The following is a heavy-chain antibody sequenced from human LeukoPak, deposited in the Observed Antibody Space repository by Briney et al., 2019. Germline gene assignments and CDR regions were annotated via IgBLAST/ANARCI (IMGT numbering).Heavy chain of an antibody. D-gene: IGHD5-18*01. CDR3: ARVTTGMLQDWYFDL. V-gene: IGHV3-13*01. Sequence: GGSLRLSCAASGFTLSSYDMHWVRQPTGKGLEWVSATGTAGDTYYAGSVKGRFTISRENAKNSLYLQMNSLRAGDTAVYYCARVTTGMLQDWYFDLWGRGTLVTVSS. CDR2: TGTAGDT. CDR1: GFTLSSYD. J-gene: IGHJ2*01.